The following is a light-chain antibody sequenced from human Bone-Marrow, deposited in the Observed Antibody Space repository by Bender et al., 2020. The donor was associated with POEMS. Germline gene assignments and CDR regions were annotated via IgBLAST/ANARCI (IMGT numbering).Light chain of an antibody. CDR3: QAWDSDTVL. Sequence: SYDLTQPPSVSVSPGQTAAITCSGDKLDDKYAYWYQQKPGQPPLLIIYQDTRRPSGIPERFSGSNSGNTATLTISGAQAVDEADYYCQAWDSDTVLFGGGTKLAVL. CDR1: KLDDKY. J-gene: IGLJ3*02. CDR2: QDT. V-gene: IGLV3-1*01.